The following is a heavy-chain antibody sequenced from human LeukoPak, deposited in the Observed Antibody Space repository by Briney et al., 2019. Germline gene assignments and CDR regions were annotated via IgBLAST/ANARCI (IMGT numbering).Heavy chain of an antibody. CDR3: ARAYCGGDCYSGYFFDF. Sequence: ASVKVSCKASGYTFTTYGISWVRQAPGQGLEWMGIINPSGGSTTYAQKFQGRVTMTRDMSTSTVYMELSSLRSEDTAVYYCARAYCGGDCYSGYFFDFWGQGTLVTVSS. CDR1: GYTFTTYG. J-gene: IGHJ4*02. D-gene: IGHD2-21*02. V-gene: IGHV1-46*01. CDR2: INPSGGST.